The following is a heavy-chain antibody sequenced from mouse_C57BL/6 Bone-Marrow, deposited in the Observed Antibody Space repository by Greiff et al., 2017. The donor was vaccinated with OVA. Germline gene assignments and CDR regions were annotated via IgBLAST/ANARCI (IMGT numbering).Heavy chain of an antibody. CDR3: ARGRLGDFDY. V-gene: IGHV3-6*01. D-gene: IGHD2-4*01. CDR2: ISYDGSN. Sequence: EVKLLESGPGLVKPSQSLSLTCSVTGYSITSGYYWNWIRQFPGNKLEWMGYISYDGSNNYNPSLKNRISITRDTSKNQFFLKLNSVTTEDTATYYCARGRLGDFDYWGQGTTLTVSS. CDR1: GYSITSGYY. J-gene: IGHJ2*01.